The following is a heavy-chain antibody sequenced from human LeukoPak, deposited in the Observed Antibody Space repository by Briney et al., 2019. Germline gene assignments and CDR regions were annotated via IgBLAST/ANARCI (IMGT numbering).Heavy chain of an antibody. V-gene: IGHV3-30-3*01. J-gene: IGHJ6*02. CDR1: GFTFSSYA. CDR3: ARDHTYCSGGSCYSGYYYYGMDV. D-gene: IGHD2-15*01. Sequence: GGSLRLSCAASGFTFSSYAMHWVRQAPGKGLEWVAVISYDGSNKYYADSVKGRFIISRDNSKNTLYLQMNSLRAEDTAVYYCARDHTYCSGGSCYSGYYYYGMDVWGQGTTVTVSS. CDR2: ISYDGSNK.